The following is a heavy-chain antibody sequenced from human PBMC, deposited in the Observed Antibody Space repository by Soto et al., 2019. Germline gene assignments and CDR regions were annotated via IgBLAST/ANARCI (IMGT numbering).Heavy chain of an antibody. J-gene: IGHJ5*02. D-gene: IGHD3-22*01. CDR2: IYYSGST. V-gene: IGHV4-30-4*01. Sequence: SETLSLTCTVSGGSISSGDYYWSWIRQPPGKGLEWIGYIYYSGSTYYNPSLKSRVTISVDTSKNQFSLKLSSVTAADTAVYYCASLHVSSGYHPDWFDPWGKGTLVTVSS. CDR1: GGSISSGDYY. CDR3: ASLHVSSGYHPDWFDP.